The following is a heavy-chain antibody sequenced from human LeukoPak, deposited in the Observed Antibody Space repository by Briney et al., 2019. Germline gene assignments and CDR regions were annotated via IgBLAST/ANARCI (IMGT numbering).Heavy chain of an antibody. CDR1: GFTFSSYA. CDR3: AKDRSSRYDFWSGSFSHYYYYYMDV. Sequence: GGSLRLSCAASGFTFSSYAMSWVRQAPGKGLELVSAISGGSADYADSVKGRFSISIDNSKNTLYLQMNSLRAEDTAVYYCAKDRSSRYDFWSGSFSHYYYYYMDVWGKGTTVTVSS. CDR2: ISGGSA. J-gene: IGHJ6*03. V-gene: IGHV3-23*01. D-gene: IGHD3-3*01.